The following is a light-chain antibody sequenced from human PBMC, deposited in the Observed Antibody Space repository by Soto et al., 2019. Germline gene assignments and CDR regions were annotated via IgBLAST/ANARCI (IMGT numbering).Light chain of an antibody. Sequence: EIVLTQSPGTLSLSPGERATLSCRASQSVSSSSLAWYQHKPGQAPRLLIYGASSRATGIPDRFSGSGSGTDFSLTISRLQPEDFAVYYCLQFDNSTLYTCGQGTKLQIK. CDR1: QSVSSSS. J-gene: IGKJ2*01. V-gene: IGKV3-20*01. CDR3: LQFDNSTLYT. CDR2: GAS.